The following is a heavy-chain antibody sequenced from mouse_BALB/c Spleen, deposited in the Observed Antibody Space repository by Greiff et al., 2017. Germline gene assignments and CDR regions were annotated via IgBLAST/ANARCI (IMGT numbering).Heavy chain of an antibody. V-gene: IGHV14-3*02. CDR2: IDPANGNT. D-gene: IGHD2-3*01. CDR1: GFNIKDTY. CDR3: ARGPYDGYYVGYFDY. Sequence: VHVKQSGAELVKPGASVKLSCTASGFNIKDTYMHWVKQRPEQGLEWIGRIDPANGNTKYDPKFQGKATITADTSSNTAYLQLSSLTSEDTAVYYCARGPYDGYYVGYFDYWGQGTTLTVSS. J-gene: IGHJ2*01.